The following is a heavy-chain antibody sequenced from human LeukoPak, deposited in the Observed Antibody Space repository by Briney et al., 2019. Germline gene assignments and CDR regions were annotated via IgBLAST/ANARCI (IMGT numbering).Heavy chain of an antibody. V-gene: IGHV4-31*03. CDR1: GGSISSGDYY. J-gene: IGHJ4*02. CDR3: AREKAIPPSVGYFDY. CDR2: IYYSGST. Sequence: NPSETLSLTCNVSGGSISSGDYYRSWIRQHPGKGLEWIGYIYYSGSTYYNPSLKSRVMISVDTSKNQFSLTLSSVTAADTAVYYCAREKAIPPSVGYFDYWGQGILVTVSS. D-gene: IGHD1-14*01.